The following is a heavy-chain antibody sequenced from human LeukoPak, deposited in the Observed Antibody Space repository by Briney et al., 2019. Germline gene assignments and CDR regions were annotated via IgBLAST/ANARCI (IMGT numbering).Heavy chain of an antibody. J-gene: IGHJ4*02. V-gene: IGHV1-46*01. Sequence: ASVKVSCKASRYSFTRYFIHWVRQAPGQGVEWMGIIIPSDGSTSYAQKFQGRVTMTRDTSTSTVYMERSSLRSEDTAVYYCARGKVVTMVRGVIITYFDYWGQGTLVTVSS. CDR2: IIPSDGST. CDR3: ARGKVVTMVRGVIITYFDY. D-gene: IGHD3-10*01. CDR1: RYSFTRYF.